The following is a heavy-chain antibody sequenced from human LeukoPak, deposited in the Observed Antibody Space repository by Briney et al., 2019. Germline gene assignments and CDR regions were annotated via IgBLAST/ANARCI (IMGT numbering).Heavy chain of an antibody. V-gene: IGHV4-39*01. CDR1: GGSISSSSYY. Sequence: SETLSLTCTVSGGSISSSSYYWGWIRQPPRKGLEWIGSIYYSGSTYYNLSLKSRVTISVDTSKNQFSLKLSSVTAADTAVYYCARLDFWSGYYMSYFDYWGQGTLVTVSS. J-gene: IGHJ4*02. CDR3: ARLDFWSGYYMSYFDY. D-gene: IGHD3-3*01. CDR2: IYYSGST.